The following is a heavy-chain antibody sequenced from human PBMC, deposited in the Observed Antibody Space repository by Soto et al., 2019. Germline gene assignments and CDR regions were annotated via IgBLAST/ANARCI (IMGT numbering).Heavy chain of an antibody. CDR2: ISYDGSNK. J-gene: IGHJ4*02. CDR1: GFTFSSYG. V-gene: IGHV3-30*18. Sequence: QVQLVESGGGVVQPGRSLRLSCAASGFTFSSYGMHWVRQAPGKGLEWVAVISYDGSNKYYADSVKGRFTISRDNSKYTLYLQMNSLRAEDTAVYYCAKDRDSGCMDYWGQGTLVTVSS. CDR3: AKDRDSGCMDY. D-gene: IGHD5-12*01.